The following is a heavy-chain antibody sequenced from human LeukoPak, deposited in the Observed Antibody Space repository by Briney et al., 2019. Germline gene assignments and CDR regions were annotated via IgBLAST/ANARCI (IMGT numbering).Heavy chain of an antibody. D-gene: IGHD3-16*01. CDR3: ARDLGKDPQGC. J-gene: IGHJ4*02. Sequence: GASVKVSCKASGYTFIDYGINWVRQAPGQGLEWMAWISAYNGNTKYAQKFQGRVTLTTDTSTTTAFMELRSLRSDDTAVYYCARDLGKDPQGCWGQGTLVTVSS. V-gene: IGHV1-18*01. CDR1: GYTFIDYG. CDR2: ISAYNGNT.